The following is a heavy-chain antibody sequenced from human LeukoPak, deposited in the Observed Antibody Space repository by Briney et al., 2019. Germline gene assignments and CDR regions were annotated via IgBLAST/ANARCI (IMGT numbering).Heavy chain of an antibody. CDR1: GGSISNFY. Sequence: SETLSLTCTVSGGSISNFYWSWIRQFPGKGLEWIGYIYYSGSTKYNPSLKSRVTISVDTSKKQSSLKLSSVTAADTAVYYCARVYYSNSYDYWYFDLWGRGTLVTVSS. J-gene: IGHJ2*01. D-gene: IGHD6-13*01. CDR2: IYYSGST. V-gene: IGHV4-59*01. CDR3: ARVYYSNSYDYWYFDL.